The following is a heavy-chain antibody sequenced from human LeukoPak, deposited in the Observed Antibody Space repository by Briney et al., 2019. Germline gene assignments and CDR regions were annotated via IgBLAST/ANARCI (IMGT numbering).Heavy chain of an antibody. D-gene: IGHD3-22*01. CDR2: INPNSGGT. J-gene: IGHJ5*02. V-gene: IGHV1-2*02. CDR1: GYTFTNYY. Sequence: ASVKVSCKASGYTFTNYYMHWVRQAPGQGLEWMGWINPNSGGTNYAQKFQGRVTMTRDTSVSTAYMELSRLRSDDTAVYYCARERRHRRDYYDSSGYHNWFDPWGQGTLVTVSS. CDR3: ARERRHRRDYYDSSGYHNWFDP.